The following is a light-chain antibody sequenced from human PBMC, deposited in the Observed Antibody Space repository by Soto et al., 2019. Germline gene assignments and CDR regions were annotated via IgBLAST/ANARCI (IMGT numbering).Light chain of an antibody. J-gene: IGLJ1*01. CDR2: EVS. CDR1: SSDVGGYNY. CDR3: SSYTSSSTPYV. V-gene: IGLV2-14*03. Sequence: QSALTQPASVSGSPGQWITISCTGTSSDVGGYNYVSWYQQHPGKAPKLMIYEVSNRPSGDSDRFSGSKSGNTASLTISGLQAEDEADYYCSSYTSSSTPYVFGSGTKVTVL.